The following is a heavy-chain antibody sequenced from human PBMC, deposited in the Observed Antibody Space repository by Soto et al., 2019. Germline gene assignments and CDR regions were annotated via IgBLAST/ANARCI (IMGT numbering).Heavy chain of an antibody. V-gene: IGHV4-31*03. J-gene: IGHJ6*01. CDR2: IYYSGST. CDR3: ARGGDVVVPAAIPLRPYYYYYGMDV. D-gene: IGHD2-2*02. Sequence: QVQLQESGPGLVKPSQTLSLTCTVSGGSISSGGYYWSWIRQHPGKGLEWIGYIYYSGSTYYNPSLKSRVTISVDTSKNQFSLKLSSVTAADTAVYYCARGGDVVVPAAIPLRPYYYYYGMDVWGQGTTVTVSS. CDR1: GGSISSGGYY.